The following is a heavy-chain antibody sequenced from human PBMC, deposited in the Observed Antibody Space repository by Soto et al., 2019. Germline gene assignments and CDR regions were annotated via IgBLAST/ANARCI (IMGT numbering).Heavy chain of an antibody. CDR1: GYTFTSYG. CDR3: ARDPHSSGWFPNVNFDY. CDR2: ISAYNGNT. D-gene: IGHD6-19*01. V-gene: IGHV1-18*01. J-gene: IGHJ4*02. Sequence: GASVKVSCKASGYTFTSYGISWVRQAPGQGLEWMGWISAYNGNTNYAQKLQGRVTMTTDTSTSTAYMELRSLRSDDTAVYYCARDPHSSGWFPNVNFDYWGQGTLVTVSS.